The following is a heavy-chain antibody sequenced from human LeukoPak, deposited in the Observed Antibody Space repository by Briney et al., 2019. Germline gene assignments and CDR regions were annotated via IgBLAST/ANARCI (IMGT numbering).Heavy chain of an antibody. V-gene: IGHV3-30-3*01. D-gene: IGHD2-21*02. J-gene: IGHJ3*02. CDR2: ISYDGSNK. CDR1: GFTFSSYA. CDR3: ARAGVVTAILGAFDI. Sequence: PGRSLRLSCAASGFTFSSYAMHWVRQAPGKGLERVAVISYDGSNKYYADSVKGRFTISRDNSKNTLYLQMNSLRAEDTAVYYCARAGVVTAILGAFDIWGQGTMVTVSS.